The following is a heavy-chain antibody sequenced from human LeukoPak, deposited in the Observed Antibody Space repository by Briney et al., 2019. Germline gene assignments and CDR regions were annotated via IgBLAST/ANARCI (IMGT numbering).Heavy chain of an antibody. Sequence: GGSLRLSCAASGFTFSSSDMSWVRQAPGSGLEWVSSIRHSDSNTYYADSVMGRFTISRDNSKNTLYLQMNSLRAEDTAVYYCAKEDGDYPRLLDSWFDPWGQGTLVNVSS. V-gene: IGHV3-23*05. CDR1: GFTFSSSD. D-gene: IGHD4-17*01. J-gene: IGHJ5*02. CDR2: IRHSDSNT. CDR3: AKEDGDYPRLLDSWFDP.